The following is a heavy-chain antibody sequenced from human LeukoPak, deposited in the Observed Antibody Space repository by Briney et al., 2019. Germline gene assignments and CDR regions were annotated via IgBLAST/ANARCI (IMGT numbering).Heavy chain of an antibody. Sequence: SETLSLTCAVSGYSISSTNWWGWIRQPPGKGLEWIGYIYYSGSTYYNPSLKGRVTMSVDTSKNQFSLKLSSVTAADTAVYYCASQSIAVAGTFFDYWGQGTLVTVSS. CDR3: ASQSIAVAGTFFDY. CDR2: IYYSGST. CDR1: GYSISSTNW. J-gene: IGHJ4*02. V-gene: IGHV4-28*01. D-gene: IGHD6-19*01.